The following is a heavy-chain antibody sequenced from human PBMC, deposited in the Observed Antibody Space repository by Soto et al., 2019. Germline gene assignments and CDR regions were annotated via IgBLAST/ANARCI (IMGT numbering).Heavy chain of an antibody. Sequence: QVQLVESGGGVVQPGRSLRLSCAASGFTFSSYGMHWVRQAPGKGLEWVAVIWYDGSNKYYADSVKGRFTISRDNSKNXLYLQMNSLRAEDTAVYYCARDYDSSGYPRYYCDYWGQGTLVTVSS. CDR3: ARDYDSSGYPRYYCDY. CDR2: IWYDGSNK. D-gene: IGHD3-22*01. J-gene: IGHJ4*02. V-gene: IGHV3-33*01. CDR1: GFTFSSYG.